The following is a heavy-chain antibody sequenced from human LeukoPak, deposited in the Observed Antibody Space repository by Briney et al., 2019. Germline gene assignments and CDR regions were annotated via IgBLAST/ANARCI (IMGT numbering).Heavy chain of an antibody. CDR2: MYSSGET. V-gene: IGHV4-4*07. CDR1: GGSISSYY. D-gene: IGHD2-2*01. CDR3: ARGGLVVVPGSIAGFDP. J-gene: IGHJ5*02. Sequence: PSETLSLTCTVSGGSISSYYWNWIRKPAGKGLEWIGRMYSSGETNYNPSLRSRVTMSIDTSKNNFSLRLNSVTAADTAVYYCARGGLVVVPGSIAGFDPWGQGTLVTVSS.